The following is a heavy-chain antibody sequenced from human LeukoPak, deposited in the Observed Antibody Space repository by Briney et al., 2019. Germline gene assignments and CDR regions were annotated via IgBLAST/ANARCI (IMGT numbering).Heavy chain of an antibody. V-gene: IGHV3-21*01. CDR2: ISSSSGYI. CDR1: GFTFKNYV. Sequence: GGSLRLSCAASGFTFKNYVINWVRQAPGKGLEWVSSISSSSGYIYYADSVKGRFTISRDNAKNSLYLQMNSLRAEDTAVYYCARGPGPEQLKHWGQGTLVTVSS. J-gene: IGHJ1*01. CDR3: ARGPGPEQLKH. D-gene: IGHD6-6*01.